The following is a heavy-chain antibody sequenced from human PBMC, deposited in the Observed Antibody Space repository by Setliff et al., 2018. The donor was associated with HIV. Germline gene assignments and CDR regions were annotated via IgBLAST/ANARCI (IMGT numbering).Heavy chain of an antibody. CDR1: GFNVNNKY. D-gene: IGHD4-4*01. Sequence: GGSLRLSCAVSGFNVNNKYMTWVRQAPGKGLEWVSIINSDDYTKYADSVQGRFTISRDNAKNTLYLQMNSLRAEDTAVYYCVRDITTCWDVWGQGTTVTVSS. CDR2: INSDDYT. CDR3: VRDITTCWDV. V-gene: IGHV3-66*01. J-gene: IGHJ6*02.